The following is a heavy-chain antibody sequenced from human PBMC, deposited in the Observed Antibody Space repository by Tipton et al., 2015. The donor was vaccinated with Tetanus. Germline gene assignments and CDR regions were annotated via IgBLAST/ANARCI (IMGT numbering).Heavy chain of an antibody. CDR3: AFLPKHWLVPSFDP. CDR2: IFYSGST. J-gene: IGHJ5*02. CDR1: GGSMNTRTFY. V-gene: IGHV4-39*01. Sequence: TLSLTCTVSGGSMNTRTFYWGWIRQSPGKGLEWIGSIFYSGSTYYNPSLRSRVSISVDTSKNQFSLNLSSVTAADTAVYYCAFLPKHWLVPSFDPWGQGTLVTVSS. D-gene: IGHD6-19*01.